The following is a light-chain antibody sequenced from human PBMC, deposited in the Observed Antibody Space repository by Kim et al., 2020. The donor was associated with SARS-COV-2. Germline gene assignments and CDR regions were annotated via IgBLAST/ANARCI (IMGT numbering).Light chain of an antibody. V-gene: IGLV3-1*01. J-gene: IGLJ1*01. CDR3: QAWDSSTYV. CDR1: KLGDKY. Sequence: SVSQGQTASITCSADKLGDKYACWYQQKPGQSPVLVIYQDSKRPSGIPERFSGSNSGNTATLTISGTQAMDEADYYCQAWDSSTYVFGTGTKVTVL. CDR2: QDS.